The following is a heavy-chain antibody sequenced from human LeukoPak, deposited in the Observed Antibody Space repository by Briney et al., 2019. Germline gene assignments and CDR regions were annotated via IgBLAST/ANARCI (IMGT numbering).Heavy chain of an antibody. Sequence: GGSLRLSCVASGFPFSSYWMTWARQAPGKGLEWVANIKQDGSKKSYVDSVKGRFTISRDNAKNSLYLQMNSLRAEDTAVYYCAREGDSSSWYYKFYFDYWGQGTLVTVSS. CDR2: IKQDGSKK. J-gene: IGHJ4*02. D-gene: IGHD6-13*01. CDR3: AREGDSSSWYYKFYFDY. CDR1: GFPFSSYW. V-gene: IGHV3-7*03.